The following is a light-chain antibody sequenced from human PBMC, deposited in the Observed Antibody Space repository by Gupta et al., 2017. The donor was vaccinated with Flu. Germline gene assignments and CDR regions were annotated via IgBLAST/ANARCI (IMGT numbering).Light chain of an antibody. J-gene: IGLJ3*02. V-gene: IGLV8-61*01. CDR1: SGAVSTSHY. CDR3: VLYMGSGIWV. Sequence: TVTLTCGLSSGAVSTSHYSSRHQHTPGQAPRTLIYSTNTRSSGVPDRFSGSILGNKAVLTITGAQADDESDYYCVLYMGSGIWVFGGGTKLTVL. CDR2: STN.